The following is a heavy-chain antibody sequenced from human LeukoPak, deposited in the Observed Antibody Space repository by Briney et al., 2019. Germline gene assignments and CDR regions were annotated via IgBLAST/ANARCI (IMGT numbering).Heavy chain of an antibody. CDR1: GFTFSSYG. J-gene: IGHJ4*02. CDR3: ASLPGREPYFDY. D-gene: IGHD3-10*01. V-gene: IGHV3-30*02. CDR2: IWYDGSNK. Sequence: PGGSLRLSCAASGFTFSSYGMHWVRQAPGKGLEWVAVIWYDGSNKYYADSVKGRFTISRDNSKNTLYLQMNSLRAEDTAVYYCASLPGREPYFDYWGQGTLVTVSS.